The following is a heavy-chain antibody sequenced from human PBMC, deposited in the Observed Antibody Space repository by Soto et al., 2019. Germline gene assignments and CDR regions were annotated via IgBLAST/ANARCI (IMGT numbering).Heavy chain of an antibody. D-gene: IGHD1-7*01. J-gene: IGHJ5*02. CDR2: IYPGDSDT. V-gene: IGHV5-51*01. Sequence: GESLKISCKGSGYSFTSYWIGWVRQMPGKGLEWMGIIYPGDSDTRYSPSFQGQVTISADKSISTAYLQWSSLKASDTAMYYCARHVRITGTVSWFDPWGQGTLVTVSS. CDR1: GYSFTSYW. CDR3: ARHVRITGTVSWFDP.